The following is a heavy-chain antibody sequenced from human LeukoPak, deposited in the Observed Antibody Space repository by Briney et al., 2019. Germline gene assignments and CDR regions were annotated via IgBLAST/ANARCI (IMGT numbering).Heavy chain of an antibody. CDR3: AKDRDFWSGYYDFDF. D-gene: IGHD3-3*01. Sequence: GGSLRLSCAASGFTFSSYAMSWVRQAPGKGLEWVSAISGSGGSTYYAVSVKGRFTISRDNSKNTLYLQMNSLRAEDTAVYYCAKDRDFWSGYYDFDFWGRGTLVTVSS. V-gene: IGHV3-23*01. CDR1: GFTFSSYA. J-gene: IGHJ4*02. CDR2: ISGSGGST.